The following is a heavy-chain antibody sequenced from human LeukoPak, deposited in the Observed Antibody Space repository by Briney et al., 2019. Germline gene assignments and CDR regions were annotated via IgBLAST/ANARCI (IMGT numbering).Heavy chain of an antibody. Sequence: ASVKVSCKASGYTFTSYGISWVRQAPGQGLEWMGWISAYNGNTNYAQKLQGRVTMTTDTSTSTAYMELRSLRSDDTAVYYCAREIVVVAARIYYYYGMDVWGQGTTVTVSS. D-gene: IGHD2-15*01. CDR2: ISAYNGNT. V-gene: IGHV1-18*01. CDR3: AREIVVVAARIYYYYGMDV. CDR1: GYTFTSYG. J-gene: IGHJ6*02.